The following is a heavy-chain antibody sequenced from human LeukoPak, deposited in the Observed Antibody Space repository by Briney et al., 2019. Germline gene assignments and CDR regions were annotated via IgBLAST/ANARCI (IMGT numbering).Heavy chain of an antibody. Sequence: PGGSLRLSCAASGFTFSTYSMNWVRQAPGKGLEWISYISSGSTIIYYIDSVKGRFTISRDNAKNSLYLQMNSLRAEDTAVYYCARDVDYYDSSGYYYRRGGFDYWGQGTLVTVSS. CDR3: ARDVDYYDSSGYYYRRGGFDY. J-gene: IGHJ4*02. CDR2: ISSGSTII. V-gene: IGHV3-48*01. D-gene: IGHD3-22*01. CDR1: GFTFSTYS.